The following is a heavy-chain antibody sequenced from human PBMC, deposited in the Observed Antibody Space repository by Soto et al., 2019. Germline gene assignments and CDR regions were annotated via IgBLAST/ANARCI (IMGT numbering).Heavy chain of an antibody. Sequence: GSLRLSCAASGFTCSSYAMSWVRQAPGKGLEWVSSISSSSGCIYYADSVKGRFTISRDNAKNSLYLQMNSLRAEDTAVYYCARGGPHNPLDYWGQGTLVTVSS. J-gene: IGHJ4*02. D-gene: IGHD3-16*01. CDR2: ISSSSGCI. CDR1: GFTCSSYA. V-gene: IGHV3-21*01. CDR3: ARGGPHNPLDY.